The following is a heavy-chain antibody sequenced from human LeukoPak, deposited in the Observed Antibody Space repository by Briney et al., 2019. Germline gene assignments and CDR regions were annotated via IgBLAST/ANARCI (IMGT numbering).Heavy chain of an antibody. V-gene: IGHV3-21*01. D-gene: IGHD2-2*02. CDR1: GFTFSSYS. J-gene: IGHJ4*02. Sequence: PGGSLRLSCAASGFTFSSYSMNWVRQAPGKGLEWVSSISSSSSYIYYADSVKGRFTISRDNAKNSLYLQMNSLRAEDTAVYYCARDLRGYQLLYNFDYWGQGTLVTVSS. CDR2: ISSSSSYI. CDR3: ARDLRGYQLLYNFDY.